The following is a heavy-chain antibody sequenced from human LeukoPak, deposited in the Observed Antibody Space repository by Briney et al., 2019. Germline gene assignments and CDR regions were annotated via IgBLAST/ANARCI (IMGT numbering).Heavy chain of an antibody. V-gene: IGHV1-46*01. CDR2: INPSGGST. J-gene: IGHJ4*02. D-gene: IGHD2-21*02. Sequence: ASVKVSCKASGYTFTSYYMHWVRQAPGQGLEWMGIINPSGGSTSYAQKFQGRVTMTRDTSTSTVYMELNSLRAEDTAVYYCAKGSEALVTTMGEDYWGQGTLVTVSS. CDR3: AKGSEALVTTMGEDY. CDR1: GYTFTSYY.